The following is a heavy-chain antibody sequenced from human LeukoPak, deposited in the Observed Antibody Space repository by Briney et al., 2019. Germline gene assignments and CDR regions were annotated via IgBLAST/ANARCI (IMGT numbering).Heavy chain of an antibody. CDR3: ARAADSSGYLLAYFDY. V-gene: IGHV3-48*03. Sequence: TGGSLRLSCAASGFTFSSYEMNWVRQAPGKGLEWVSYISSSGSTIYYADSVKGRFTISRDNAKNSLYLQMNSLRAEDTAVYYCARAADSSGYLLAYFDYWGQGTLVTVSS. CDR1: GFTFSSYE. CDR2: ISSSGSTI. J-gene: IGHJ4*02. D-gene: IGHD3-22*01.